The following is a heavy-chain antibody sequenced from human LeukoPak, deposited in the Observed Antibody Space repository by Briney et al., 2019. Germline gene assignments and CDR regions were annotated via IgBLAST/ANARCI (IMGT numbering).Heavy chain of an antibody. Sequence: GGSLRLSCAASGFTFSSYGMHWVRQAPGKGLEWVAFIRSDGSNIYYADSVKGRFTISRDNSKNTLSLQMNSLRAEDTAIYYCATYRQVLLPFESWGQGTLVTVSS. CDR2: IRSDGSNI. J-gene: IGHJ4*02. CDR3: ATYRQVLLPFES. V-gene: IGHV3-30*02. CDR1: GFTFSSYG. D-gene: IGHD2-8*02.